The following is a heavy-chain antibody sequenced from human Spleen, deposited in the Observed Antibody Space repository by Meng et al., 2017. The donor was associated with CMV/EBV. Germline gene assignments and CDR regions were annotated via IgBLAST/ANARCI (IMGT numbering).Heavy chain of an antibody. D-gene: IGHD6-19*01. V-gene: IGHV3-30-3*01. Sequence: QVQLVESGXGVVQPGRSXRLSWAASGFTFSSYAMHWVRQAPGKGLEWVAVISYDGSNKYYADSVKGRFTISRDNSKNTLYLQMNSLRAEDTAVYYCAKDGWRRARGNWFDPWGQGTLVTVS. CDR3: AKDGWRRARGNWFDP. CDR2: ISYDGSNK. J-gene: IGHJ5*02. CDR1: GFTFSSYA.